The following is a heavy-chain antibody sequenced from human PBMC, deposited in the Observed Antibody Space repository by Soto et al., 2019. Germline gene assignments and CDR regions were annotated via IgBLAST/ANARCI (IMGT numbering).Heavy chain of an antibody. CDR3: AIQTRTTSHYHYHMDV. J-gene: IGHJ6*01. D-gene: IGHD1-7*01. Sequence: SGKVCFKASGRPFSNYAVSWVRQAPGHGIEWIGGIIPVSGIAKVAQIVHGRVTITADESTNTAYMEVSTLRLQDTAVYYCAIQTRTTSHYHYHMDVWGQGTTVTVSS. CDR2: IIPVSGIA. V-gene: IGHV1-69*13. CDR1: GRPFSNYA.